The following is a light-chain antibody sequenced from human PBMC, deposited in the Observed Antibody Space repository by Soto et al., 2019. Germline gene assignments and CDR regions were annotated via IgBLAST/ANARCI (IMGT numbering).Light chain of an antibody. Sequence: QAVVTQPPSASGTPGQRVTMSCSGSSSNLGSTYVYWYQQLPGTAPKLLIYRNSQRPSGVPDRFSGSKSGPSASLAISGLRSEDEADYYCAAWDDSLSVFWVFGGGTKLTVL. V-gene: IGLV1-47*01. CDR2: RNS. CDR1: SSNLGSTY. CDR3: AAWDDSLSVFWV. J-gene: IGLJ3*02.